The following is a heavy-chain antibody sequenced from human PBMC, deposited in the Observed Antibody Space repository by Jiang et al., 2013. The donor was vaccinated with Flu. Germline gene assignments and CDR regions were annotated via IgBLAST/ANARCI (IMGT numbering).Heavy chain of an antibody. J-gene: IGHJ4*01. V-gene: IGHV2-70*04. D-gene: IGHD6-13*01. Sequence: KPTQTLTVTCTFSGLSLNTRGMGVSWIRQPPGKALEWLARIDLDDDKFFNTSLQSRLTISRDTSKNQVVLTMTNVDPVDTATYFCARTSSGWSFDYWG. CDR3: ARTSSGWSFDY. CDR2: IDLDDDK. CDR1: GLSLNTRGMG.